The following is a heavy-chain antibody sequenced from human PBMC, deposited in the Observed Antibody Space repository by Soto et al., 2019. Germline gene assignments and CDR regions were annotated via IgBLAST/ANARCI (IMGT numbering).Heavy chain of an antibody. Sequence: HPGGSLRLSCAASGFTFSSYGMHWVRQAPDRGLEWVAIIWYDGSNKYYPDSVKGRFTISRDNSKNTLFLQMNSLRAEDTAVYYCAREIFYWGQGTLVTVSS. CDR1: GFTFSSYG. D-gene: IGHD2-15*01. V-gene: IGHV3-33*01. J-gene: IGHJ4*02. CDR2: IWYDGSNK. CDR3: AREIFY.